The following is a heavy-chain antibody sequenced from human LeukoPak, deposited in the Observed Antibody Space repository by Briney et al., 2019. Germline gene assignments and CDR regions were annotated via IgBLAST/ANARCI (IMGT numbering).Heavy chain of an antibody. CDR1: GFTFGSYA. J-gene: IGHJ4*02. D-gene: IGHD5-12*01. Sequence: GGSLRLSXAASGFTFGSYAMHWVRQAPGKGLEYISAISSNGGSTYYANSVKGRFTISRDNSKNTLYLQMGSLRAEDMAVYYCASLDSYHYDYWGQGTLVTVSS. CDR3: ASLDSYHYDY. CDR2: ISSNGGST. V-gene: IGHV3-64*01.